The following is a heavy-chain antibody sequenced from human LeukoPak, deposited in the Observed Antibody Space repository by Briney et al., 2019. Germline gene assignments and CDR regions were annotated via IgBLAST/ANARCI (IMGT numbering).Heavy chain of an antibody. V-gene: IGHV4-31*03. CDR1: GGSISSGGYY. Sequence: SQTLSLTCTVSGGSISSGGYYWSWIRQHPGKGLEWIGYIYYSGSTYYNPSLKSRVTMAVDTSKNQLSLRLSSVTAADTAVYFCARDPLTGYFDSWGQGTLVTVSS. CDR2: IYYSGST. CDR3: ARDPLTGYFDS. J-gene: IGHJ4*02.